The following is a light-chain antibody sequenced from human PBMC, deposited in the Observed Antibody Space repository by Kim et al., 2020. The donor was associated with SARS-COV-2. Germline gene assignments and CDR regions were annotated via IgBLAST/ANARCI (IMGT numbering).Light chain of an antibody. J-gene: IGKJ2*01. V-gene: IGKV3-15*01. Sequence: EIVMTQSPATLSVSPGERATLSCRASQSVSSNLAWYQQRPGQAPRLLIHGASTRATGVPASFSGSGSGTEFTLTISSLQSEDFAVYYCQQYSDWPRAFGQGTKLEI. CDR2: GAS. CDR3: QQYSDWPRA. CDR1: QSVSSN.